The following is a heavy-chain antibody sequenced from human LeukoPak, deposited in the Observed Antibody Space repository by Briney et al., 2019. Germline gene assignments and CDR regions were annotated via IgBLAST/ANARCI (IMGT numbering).Heavy chain of an antibody. CDR1: GFTFSSYG. CDR3: AKSGSYNFDY. CDR2: ISYDGSNK. J-gene: IGHJ4*02. Sequence: GGSLRLSCAASGFTFSSYGMHWVRQAPGKGLEWVAVISYDGSNKYYADSVKGRFTISRDNSKNTLYLQMNSLRAEDTAVYYCAKSGSYNFDYWGQGTLVTVSS. D-gene: IGHD1-26*01. V-gene: IGHV3-30*18.